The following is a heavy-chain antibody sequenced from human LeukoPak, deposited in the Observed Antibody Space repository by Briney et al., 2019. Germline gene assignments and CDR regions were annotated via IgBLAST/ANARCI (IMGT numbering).Heavy chain of an antibody. Sequence: GGSLRLSCAASGFTFSSYEMNWVRQAPGKGLEWVSYISSSGSTIYYADSVKGRFTISRDNAKNSLYLQMNSLRAEDTAAYYCARANDILTGYYKYAAFDIWGQGTMVTVSS. J-gene: IGHJ3*02. CDR3: ARANDILTGYYKYAAFDI. CDR2: ISSSGSTI. CDR1: GFTFSSYE. V-gene: IGHV3-48*03. D-gene: IGHD3-9*01.